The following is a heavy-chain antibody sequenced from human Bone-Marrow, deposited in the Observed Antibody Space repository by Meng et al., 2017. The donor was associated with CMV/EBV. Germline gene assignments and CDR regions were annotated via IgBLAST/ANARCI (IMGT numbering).Heavy chain of an antibody. CDR1: GYTFTSYY. CDR2: INPSGGST. V-gene: IGHV1-46*01. J-gene: IGHJ4*02. CDR3: ARASRLYSSSWYMGDY. Sequence: ASVKVSCKASGYTFTSYYMHWVRQAPGQGLEWMGIINPSGGSTSYAQKFQGRVTMTRDTSTSTVYMELSSLRSEDTAVYYCARASRLYSSSWYMGDYWGQGTLVTSPQ. D-gene: IGHD6-13*01.